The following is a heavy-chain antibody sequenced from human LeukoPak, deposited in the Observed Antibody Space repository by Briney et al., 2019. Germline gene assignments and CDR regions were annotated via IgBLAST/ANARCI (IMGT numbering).Heavy chain of an antibody. J-gene: IGHJ6*02. CDR1: GGTFSSYA. CDR2: IIPIFGTA. V-gene: IGHV1-69*01. Sequence: SVKVSCKASGGTFSSYAISWVRQAPGQGLEWMGGIIPIFGTANYAQKFQGRVTITADESTSTAYMELSSLRSEDTAAYNCARMTTGPNYYYYYGMDVWGQGTTVTVSS. D-gene: IGHD4-17*01. CDR3: ARMTTGPNYYYYYGMDV.